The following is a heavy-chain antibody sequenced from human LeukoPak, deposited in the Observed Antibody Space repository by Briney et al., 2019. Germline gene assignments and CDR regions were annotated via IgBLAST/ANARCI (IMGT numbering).Heavy chain of an antibody. Sequence: GGSLRLSCTASGFTFNFYSMNWVRQAPGKGLEWVSAISSSSSYTYYADSVKGRFTISRDDAKNSLYLQMNSLRAEDTAVYYCARDLGGYSGPSAYWGQGTLVTVSS. CDR3: ARDLGGYSGPSAY. CDR2: ISSSSSYT. CDR1: GFTFNFYS. V-gene: IGHV3-21*01. D-gene: IGHD5-12*01. J-gene: IGHJ4*02.